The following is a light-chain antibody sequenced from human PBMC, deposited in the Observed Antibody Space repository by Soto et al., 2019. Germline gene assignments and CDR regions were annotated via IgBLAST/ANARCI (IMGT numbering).Light chain of an antibody. CDR1: SSDVGAYKY. Sequence: QSALTQPPSASGSPGQSVTISCTGTSSDVGAYKYVSWYQQYPGKAPKLMIYEVTKRPSGVPDRFSGSKSGNTASLTVSGLQAEDEAVYYCTSYVGNAIWVFGGGTKLTVL. CDR3: TSYVGNAIWV. CDR2: EVT. J-gene: IGLJ3*02. V-gene: IGLV2-8*01.